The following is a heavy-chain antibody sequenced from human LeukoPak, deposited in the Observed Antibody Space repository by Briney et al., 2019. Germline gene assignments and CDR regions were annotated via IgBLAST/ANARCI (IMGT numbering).Heavy chain of an antibody. CDR2: IYYSGST. CDR3: ARETAAGYYLFDY. D-gene: IGHD3-22*01. CDR1: GGSISSYY. V-gene: IGHV4-59*01. J-gene: IGHJ4*02. Sequence: SETLSLTCTVSGGSISSYYWSWIRQPPGKGLEWIGYIYYSGSTNYNPSLKSRVTISVDTSKNQFSLKLSSVTAADTAVYYCARETAAGYYLFDYWGQGTLVTVSS.